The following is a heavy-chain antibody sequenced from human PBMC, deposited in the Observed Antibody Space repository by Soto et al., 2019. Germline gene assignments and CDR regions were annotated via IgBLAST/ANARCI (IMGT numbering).Heavy chain of an antibody. CDR1: GGTFSSYA. Sequence: QVQLVQSGAEVKKPGSSVKVSCKASGGTFSSYAISWVRQAPGQGLEWMGGLIPIFGTANYAQKFQGRVTITADESTSTAYKELSSLGSEDTAVYYCARSPSTSYCSGGRCAWYFDLWGRGTLVTVSS. CDR2: LIPIFGTA. CDR3: ARSPSTSYCSGGRCAWYFDL. D-gene: IGHD2-15*01. J-gene: IGHJ2*01. V-gene: IGHV1-69*12.